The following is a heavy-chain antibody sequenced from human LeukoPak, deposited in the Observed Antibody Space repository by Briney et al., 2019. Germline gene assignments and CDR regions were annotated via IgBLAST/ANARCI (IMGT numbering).Heavy chain of an antibody. CDR3: AKDLVVVVVAATNFDY. J-gene: IGHJ4*02. CDR2: ISGSGGST. Sequence: GTLRLSCAASGFTFSSYGMSWVRQAPGKGLEWVSAISGSGGSTYYADSVKGRFTISRDNSKNTLYLQMNSLRAEDTAVYYCAKDLVVVVVAATNFDYWGQGTLVTVSS. D-gene: IGHD2-15*01. CDR1: GFTFSSYG. V-gene: IGHV3-23*01.